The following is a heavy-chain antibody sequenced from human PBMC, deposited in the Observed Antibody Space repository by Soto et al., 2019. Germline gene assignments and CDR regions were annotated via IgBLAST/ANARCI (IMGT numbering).Heavy chain of an antibody. CDR2: ISGSGGST. Sequence: EVQLLESGGDLVQPGGSLRLSCAASGFTFSSYAMSWVRQAPGKGLEWVSAISGSGGSTYYADSVKGRFTISRDNSKNTLYLQMNSLRAEDTAVYYCAKCHYDFWSGHHNWFDPWGQGTLVTVSS. CDR1: GFTFSSYA. D-gene: IGHD3-3*01. J-gene: IGHJ5*02. CDR3: AKCHYDFWSGHHNWFDP. V-gene: IGHV3-23*01.